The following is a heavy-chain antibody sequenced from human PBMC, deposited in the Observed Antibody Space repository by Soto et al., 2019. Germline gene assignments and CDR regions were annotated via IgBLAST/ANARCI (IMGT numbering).Heavy chain of an antibody. CDR1: GYRFTSYW. CDR3: ARHQRDDASRKIDC. V-gene: IGHV5-51*01. Sequence: GESLKISCKASGYRFTSYWIGWVRQMPGKGLEWMGIINPADSDIKYSPSFQGQVTISADKSIGTAYLQWSSLKASDTAMYYCARHQRDDASRKIDCWGQGTLVTVSS. J-gene: IGHJ4*02. D-gene: IGHD3-16*01. CDR2: INPADSDI.